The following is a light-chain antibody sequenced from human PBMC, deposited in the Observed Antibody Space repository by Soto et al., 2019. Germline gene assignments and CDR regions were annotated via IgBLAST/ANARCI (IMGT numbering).Light chain of an antibody. Sequence: AIQMTQSPSSLSASVGDRVTITYRASQDIRNDLAWYQQKPGQAPHLLIFAAFNLQSGVPSRFSGGGSGTHFTLTISSLQPDDFATYYCLQYYNFSWTFGQGTKVDIK. CDR1: QDIRND. J-gene: IGKJ1*01. CDR2: AAF. CDR3: LQYYNFSWT. V-gene: IGKV1-6*01.